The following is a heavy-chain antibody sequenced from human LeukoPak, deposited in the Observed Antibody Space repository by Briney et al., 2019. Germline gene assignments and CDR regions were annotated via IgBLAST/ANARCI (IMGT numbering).Heavy chain of an antibody. V-gene: IGHV3-33*08. CDR2: IWYDGSNK. J-gene: IGHJ4*02. Sequence: PGTSLRLSCAASGITFTIAGMHWVRQAPGKGLEWVAVIWYDGSNKYYADSVKGRFTISRDNSKNTLYLQMNSLRAEDTAVYYCARDNGAPYYYDSSGYYYFDYWGQGTLVTVSS. CDR3: ARDNGAPYYYDSSGYYYFDY. D-gene: IGHD3-22*01. CDR1: GITFTIAG.